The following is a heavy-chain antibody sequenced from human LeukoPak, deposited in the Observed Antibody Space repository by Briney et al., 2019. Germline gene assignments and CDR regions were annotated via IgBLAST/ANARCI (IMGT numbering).Heavy chain of an antibody. CDR2: ISTSSTYI. CDR3: ARAGRSGDTAMVNDY. D-gene: IGHD5-18*01. Sequence: GGSLRLSCAASGFTFSSYSMNWVRQAPGKGLEWVSSISTSSTYIYYADSVKGRFTISGDNAKNSLYLQMNSLRAEDTAVYYCARAGRSGDTAMVNDYWGQGTLVTVSS. J-gene: IGHJ4*02. V-gene: IGHV3-21*04. CDR1: GFTFSSYS.